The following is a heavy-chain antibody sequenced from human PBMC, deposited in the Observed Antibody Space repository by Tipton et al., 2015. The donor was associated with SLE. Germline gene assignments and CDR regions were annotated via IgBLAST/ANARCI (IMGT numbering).Heavy chain of an antibody. Sequence: TLSLTCSVSGVSITDYYWSWIRQPPGKGLQWLRNIHSSGRSKYNPSLKSRVTISIDTSKNEFSLKLTPVTAADTAVYYCASGAYASGNYYRGDWFGPWGQGTLVTVSS. CDR2: IHSSGRS. D-gene: IGHD3-10*01. CDR3: ASGAYASGNYYRGDWFGP. J-gene: IGHJ5*02. V-gene: IGHV4-4*08. CDR1: GVSITDYY.